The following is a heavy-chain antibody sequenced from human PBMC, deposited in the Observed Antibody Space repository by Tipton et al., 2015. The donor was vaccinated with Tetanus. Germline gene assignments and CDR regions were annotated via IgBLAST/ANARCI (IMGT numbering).Heavy chain of an antibody. CDR1: GDSISSGGYY. J-gene: IGHJ3*02. Sequence: TLSLTCTVAGDSISSGGYYWNWVRQNPGKGLEWLGYIFSGGTTFYSPSLNGRVSMSLDTSKNPFALRLASVTAADTAVYYCARDRHPYRISGAFRGNDALDIWGPGALVTVSS. CDR3: ARDRHPYRISGAFRGNDALDI. D-gene: IGHD1-26*01. CDR2: IFSGGTT. V-gene: IGHV4-31*03.